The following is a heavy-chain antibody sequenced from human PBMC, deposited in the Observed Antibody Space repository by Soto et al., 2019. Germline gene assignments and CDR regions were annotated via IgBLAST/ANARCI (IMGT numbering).Heavy chain of an antibody. D-gene: IGHD2-21*02. CDR3: ARGPSVVTAIDY. J-gene: IGHJ4*02. CDR2: INHSGST. Sequence: SETLSLTCAVYGGSFSGYYWSWIRQPPGKGLEWIGEINHSGSTNYNPSLKSRVTISVDTSKNQFSLKLSSVTAADTAVYYCARGPSVVTAIDYWGQGTLVTVSS. CDR1: GGSFSGYY. V-gene: IGHV4-34*01.